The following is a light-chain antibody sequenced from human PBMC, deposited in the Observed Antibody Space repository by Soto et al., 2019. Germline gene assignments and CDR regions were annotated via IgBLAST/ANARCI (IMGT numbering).Light chain of an antibody. CDR3: QQYKTWLT. V-gene: IGKV3-15*01. CDR1: QSVDYN. Sequence: EVVLTQSPATLSVSPGERVTLSCRASQSVDYNLAWYQQKPGQAPRLLIYGVATRATGIPARFSGSASGTEFTLTISSLQSEDFAIYCCQQYKTWLTFGGGTKVEIK. J-gene: IGKJ4*01. CDR2: GVA.